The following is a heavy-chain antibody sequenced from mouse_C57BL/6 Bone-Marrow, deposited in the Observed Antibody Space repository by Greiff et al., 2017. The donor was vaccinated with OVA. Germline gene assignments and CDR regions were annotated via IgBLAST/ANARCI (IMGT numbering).Heavy chain of an antibody. CDR2: IHPNSGST. CDR1: GYTFTSYW. D-gene: IGHD1-1*01. CDR3: ARETVVAYYFDY. V-gene: IGHV1-64*01. J-gene: IGHJ2*01. Sequence: QVQLQQPGAELVKPGASVTLSCKASGYTFTSYWMHWVKQRPGQGLEWIGMIHPNSGSTNYNEKFKSKATLTVDKSSSTAYMQLSSLTSEDSAVYYCARETVVAYYFDYWGQGTTLTVSS.